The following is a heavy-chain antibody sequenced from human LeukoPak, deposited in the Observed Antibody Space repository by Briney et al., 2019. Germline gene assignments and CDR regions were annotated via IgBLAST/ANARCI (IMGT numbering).Heavy chain of an antibody. D-gene: IGHD2-2*01. V-gene: IGHV1-18*04. Sequence: ASVKVSCKASGYTFTTYGITWVRQAPGQGLEWMGWISAYNGNTNYAQNLQGRVTMTTDTSTSTAFMELRSLRSDDTAVYYCARGATYCDSTSCYDYWGQGTLVTVSS. CDR1: GYTFTTYG. CDR2: ISAYNGNT. J-gene: IGHJ4*02. CDR3: ARGATYCDSTSCYDY.